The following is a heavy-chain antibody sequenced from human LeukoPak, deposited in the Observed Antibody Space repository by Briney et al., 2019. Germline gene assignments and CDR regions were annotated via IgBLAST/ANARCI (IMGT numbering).Heavy chain of an antibody. CDR3: ARGGGDVDAFDI. D-gene: IGHD4-17*01. CDR2: IIPILGIT. V-gene: IGHV1-69*02. CDR1: GGTFSIYT. J-gene: IGHJ3*02. Sequence: SVKVSCTASGGTFSIYTINWVRQAPGQGLEWMGRIIPILGITKYAQKFQARVTITADKSTSTAYMELSSLRSEDTAVYYFARGGGDVDAFDIWGQGTMVTVSS.